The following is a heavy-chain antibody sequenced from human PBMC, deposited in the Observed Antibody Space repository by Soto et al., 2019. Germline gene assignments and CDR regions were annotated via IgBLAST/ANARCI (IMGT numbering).Heavy chain of an antibody. Sequence: QITLKETGPTLVRPTQTLTLTCSFSGFSVSSNGVGVGWIRQPPGKALEWLALIYWDDDKRYSPSLKSRLTITKDTSKNQVVLILTSIDPVDTATYYCAHWGAPLVPGGRGPTFDVWGQGTPVIVSS. V-gene: IGHV2-5*02. CDR2: IYWDDDK. D-gene: IGHD3-10*01. CDR3: AHWGAPLVPGGRGPTFDV. CDR1: GFSVSSNGVG. J-gene: IGHJ3*01.